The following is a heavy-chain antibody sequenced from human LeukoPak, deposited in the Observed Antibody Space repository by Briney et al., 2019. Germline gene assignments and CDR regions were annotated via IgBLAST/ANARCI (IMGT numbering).Heavy chain of an antibody. D-gene: IGHD6-13*01. V-gene: IGHV3-30*18. Sequence: GRSLRLSCAASGFTFSSYGMHWVRQAPGKGLEWVAVISYDGSNKYYADSVKSRFTISRDNSNNSRYLQMNSLRAEDTAVYYCAKDKKSIAAAEAYYYYGMDVWGQGTTVTVSS. CDR1: GFTFSSYG. J-gene: IGHJ6*02. CDR2: ISYDGSNK. CDR3: AKDKKSIAAAEAYYYYGMDV.